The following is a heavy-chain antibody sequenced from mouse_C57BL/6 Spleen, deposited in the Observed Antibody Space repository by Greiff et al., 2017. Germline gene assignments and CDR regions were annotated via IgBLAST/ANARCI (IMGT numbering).Heavy chain of an antibody. D-gene: IGHD1-1*01. CDR1: GYTFTSYW. CDR3: ARGDFIATVVTYDY. Sequence: QVQLQQPGAELVKPGASVKLSCKASGYTFTSYWMQWVKQRPGQGLEWIGMIHPNSGSTNYNEKFKSKATLTVDKSSSTAYMQLSSLTSEDSAVYYCARGDFIATVVTYDYWGQGTTLPVSS. V-gene: IGHV1-64*01. J-gene: IGHJ2*01. CDR2: IHPNSGST.